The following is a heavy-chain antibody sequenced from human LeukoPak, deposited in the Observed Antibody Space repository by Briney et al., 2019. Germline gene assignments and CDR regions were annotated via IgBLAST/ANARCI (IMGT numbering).Heavy chain of an antibody. J-gene: IGHJ6*03. CDR3: ARLGGGNFYYYYYYMDV. V-gene: IGHV5-51*01. D-gene: IGHD4-23*01. Sequence: GESLKISCKASGYSFTSYWIGWVRQMPGKGLEWMGIIYPGDSDTRYSPSFQGQVTISADKSISTAYLQWSSLKASDTAMYYCARLGGGNFYYYYYYMDVWGKGTTVTVSS. CDR2: IYPGDSDT. CDR1: GYSFTSYW.